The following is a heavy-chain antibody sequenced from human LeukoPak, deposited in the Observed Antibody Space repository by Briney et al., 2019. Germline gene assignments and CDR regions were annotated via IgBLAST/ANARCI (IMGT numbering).Heavy chain of an antibody. Sequence: GGSLRLSCAASGFSFSGYGMHWVRQAPGKGLEWVTLIQNDGSNKYYTDSVKGRFTISRDNSKNTLYLQMNSLRAEDTALYYCAKDDLLTGYNLDYWGQGTLVTVSS. V-gene: IGHV3-30*02. J-gene: IGHJ4*02. CDR2: IQNDGSNK. CDR1: GFSFSGYG. D-gene: IGHD3-9*01. CDR3: AKDDLLTGYNLDY.